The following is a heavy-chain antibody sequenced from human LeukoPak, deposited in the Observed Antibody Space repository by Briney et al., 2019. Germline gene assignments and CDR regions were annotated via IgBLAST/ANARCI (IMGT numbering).Heavy chain of an antibody. CDR2: INPNSGGT. CDR3: ARAWYDSSSPLDY. CDR1: GYTFTGYY. V-gene: IGHV1-2*02. J-gene: IGHJ4*02. Sequence: ASVTVSCKASGYTFTGYYMHWVRQAPGQGLEWMGWINPNSGGTNYAQKFQGRVTMTRDTSISTAYMELSRLRSDDTAVYYCARAWYDSSSPLDYWGQGTLVTVS. D-gene: IGHD6-13*01.